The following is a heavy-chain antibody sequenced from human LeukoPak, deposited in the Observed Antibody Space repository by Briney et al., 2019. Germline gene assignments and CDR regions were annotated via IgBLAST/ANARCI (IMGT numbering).Heavy chain of an antibody. Sequence: SDTLSLTCSVSGGSISNYYWNWLRQPAGKGLEWIGRIYVSGSTNYNPSLKSRVTISMDKSKNHFSLNLKSVTAADTAFYYCARDFYGDDGHHPFDYWGQGIQLTVSS. V-gene: IGHV4-4*07. CDR1: GGSISNYY. J-gene: IGHJ4*02. CDR3: ARDFYGDDGHHPFDY. CDR2: IYVSGST. D-gene: IGHD2/OR15-2a*01.